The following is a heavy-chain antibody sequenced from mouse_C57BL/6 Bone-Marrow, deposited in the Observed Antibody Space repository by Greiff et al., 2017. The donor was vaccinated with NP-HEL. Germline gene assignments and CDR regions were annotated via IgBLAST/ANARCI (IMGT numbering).Heavy chain of an antibody. CDR2: IWTGGGT. CDR3: ARIGSYYSNFYFDV. Sequence: VKLQESGPGLVAPSQSLSITCTVSGFSLTSYAISWVRQPPGKGLEWLGVIWTGGGTNYNSALKSRLSISKDNSKSQVFLKMNSLQTDDTARYYCARIGSYYSNFYFDVWGTGTTVTVSS. CDR1: GFSLTSYA. D-gene: IGHD2-5*01. J-gene: IGHJ1*03. V-gene: IGHV2-9-1*01.